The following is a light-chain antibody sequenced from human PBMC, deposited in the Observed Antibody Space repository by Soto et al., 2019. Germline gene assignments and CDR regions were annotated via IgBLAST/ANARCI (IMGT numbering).Light chain of an antibody. J-gene: IGKJ1*01. V-gene: IGKV3-20*01. CDR2: GAS. Sequence: EIVLTQSPGTLSLSPGERATLSCRASQSVRSSYLAWYQQKPGQAPRLLIYGASSRATGIPDRFRGSGSGTDFTLTISRLEPEDFAVYYCQQYGSSLTWTFGQGTKVEIQ. CDR3: QQYGSSLTWT. CDR1: QSVRSSY.